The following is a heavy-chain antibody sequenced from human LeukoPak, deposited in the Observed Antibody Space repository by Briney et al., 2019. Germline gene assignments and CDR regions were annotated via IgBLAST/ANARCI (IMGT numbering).Heavy chain of an antibody. CDR2: IYYSGST. Sequence: SETLSLTCTVSGGSISSSSYYWGWIRQPPGKGLEWTGSIYYSGSTYYNPSLKSRVTISVDTSKNQFSLKLSSVTAADTAVYYCARQGIVVVTAIYPGYYFDYWGQGTLVTVSS. CDR1: GGSISSSSYY. V-gene: IGHV4-39*01. CDR3: ARQGIVVVTAIYPGYYFDY. J-gene: IGHJ4*02. D-gene: IGHD2-21*02.